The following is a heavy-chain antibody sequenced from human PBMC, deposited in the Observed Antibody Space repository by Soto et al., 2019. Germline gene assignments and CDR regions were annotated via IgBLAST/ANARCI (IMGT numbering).Heavy chain of an antibody. D-gene: IGHD2-15*01. CDR2: ISAYNGNT. CDR1: GYTFTSYG. J-gene: IGHJ5*02. CDR3: ARDWGDVGVVGVAATGGWFDP. Sequence: QVQLVQSGAEVKKPGASVKVSCKASGYTFTSYGISWVRQAPGQGLEWMGWISAYNGNTNYAQKPKGRVTMTTDTSTSTDYMELRSVRSDDTAVYYCARDWGDVGVVGVAATGGWFDPWGQGTLVTVSS. V-gene: IGHV1-18*01.